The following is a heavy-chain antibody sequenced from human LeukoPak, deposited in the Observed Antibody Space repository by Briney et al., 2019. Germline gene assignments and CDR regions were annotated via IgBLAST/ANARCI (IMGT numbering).Heavy chain of an antibody. D-gene: IGHD6-19*01. CDR2: ISTSGST. Sequence: PSETLSLTCTVSGGSISNYFWSWIRQPAGKGLEWIGHISTSGSTNYNPSLKTRVTMSVDTSKNQFSLKLSSVTAADTAVYYCARASSSGWYLFDYWGQGTLVTVSS. J-gene: IGHJ4*02. V-gene: IGHV4-4*07. CDR1: GGSISNYF. CDR3: ARASSSGWYLFDY.